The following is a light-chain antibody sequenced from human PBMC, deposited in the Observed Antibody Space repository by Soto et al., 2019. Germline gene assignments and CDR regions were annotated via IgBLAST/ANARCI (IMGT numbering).Light chain of an antibody. CDR3: QQYDNPPPFT. V-gene: IGKV1-33*01. CDR2: DAS. J-gene: IGKJ3*01. Sequence: DIQMTQSPSSLSASVGDRVTITCQASQDISNYLNWYQQKPGKAPKLLIYDASNLETGVLSRFSGSGSGTDFTFTISSLQPEDIATYYCQQYDNPPPFTFGPRTKVDIK. CDR1: QDISNY.